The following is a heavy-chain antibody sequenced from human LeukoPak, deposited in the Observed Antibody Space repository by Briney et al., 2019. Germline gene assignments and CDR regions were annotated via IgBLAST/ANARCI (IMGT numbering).Heavy chain of an antibody. CDR1: GGSVSTYS. V-gene: IGHV4-59*08. J-gene: IGHJ4*02. CDR3: ARWDDGAWAFGN. CDR2: ISHSGTT. Sequence: SETLSLTCIVSGGSVSTYSWNWIRQSPGKGLEWVGYISHSGTTSYDSYFRSRVTISVDTSNNQLSLKLTSVTAADTAVYYCARWDDGAWAFGNWGPGTLVTVSS. D-gene: IGHD4-17*01.